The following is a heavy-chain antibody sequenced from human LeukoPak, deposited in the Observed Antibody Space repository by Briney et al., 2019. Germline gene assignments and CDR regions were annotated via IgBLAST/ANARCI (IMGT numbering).Heavy chain of an antibody. CDR1: GYNFTTYW. J-gene: IGHJ3*01. V-gene: IGHV5-10-1*01. Sequence: GESLRISCEGSGYNFTTYWITWVRQMPGKGLEWMGKIDPSDSYTNYSPSFQGHVTMSADKSSSTAYLQWSSLKASDIAMYYCARYGDHNAFDVWGQGTVVTVSS. CDR3: ARYGDHNAFDV. D-gene: IGHD4-17*01. CDR2: IDPSDSYT.